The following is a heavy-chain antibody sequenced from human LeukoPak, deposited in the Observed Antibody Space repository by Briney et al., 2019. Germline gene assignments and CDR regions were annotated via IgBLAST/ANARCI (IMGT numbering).Heavy chain of an antibody. D-gene: IGHD1-1*01. CDR3: ARVNAPVATFDY. V-gene: IGHV4-38-2*02. CDR1: GYSISSTYY. Sequence: SETLSLTCTVSGYSISSTYYGAWIRQPPGKGLEWIATISHSGNTYYTPSLESRLTISLDTSKNHFSLRLSSVTAADTAVYYCARVNAPVATFDYWGLGTLVAAFS. J-gene: IGHJ4*02. CDR2: ISHSGNT.